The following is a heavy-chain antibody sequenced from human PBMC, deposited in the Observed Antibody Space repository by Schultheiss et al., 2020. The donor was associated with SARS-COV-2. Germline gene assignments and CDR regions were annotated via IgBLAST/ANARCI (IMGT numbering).Heavy chain of an antibody. CDR1: GGSISSGGYS. Sequence: SETLSLTCAVSGGSISSGGYSWSWIRQPPGKGLEWIGEINHSGSTNYNPSLKSRVTISVDTSKNQFSLKLSSVTAADTAVYYCARANVVLRFLELYGSGYYYGMDVWGQGTTVTVSS. CDR2: INHSGST. D-gene: IGHD3-3*01. V-gene: IGHV4-30-2*01. CDR3: ARANVVLRFLELYGSGYYYGMDV. J-gene: IGHJ6*02.